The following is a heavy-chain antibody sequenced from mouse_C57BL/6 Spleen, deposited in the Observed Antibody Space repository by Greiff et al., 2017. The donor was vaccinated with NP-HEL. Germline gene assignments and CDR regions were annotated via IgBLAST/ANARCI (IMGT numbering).Heavy chain of an antibody. Sequence: QVQLQQPGAELVIPGASVKLSCKASGYTFTSYWMHWVKQRPGQGLEWIGEIDPSDSYTNYNQKFKGKSTLTVDKSSSTAYMQLSSLTSEDSAVYYCARQGNYDAMDYWGQGTSVTVSS. V-gene: IGHV1-69*01. CDR2: IDPSDSYT. J-gene: IGHJ4*01. CDR3: ARQGNYDAMDY. D-gene: IGHD2-1*01. CDR1: GYTFTSYW.